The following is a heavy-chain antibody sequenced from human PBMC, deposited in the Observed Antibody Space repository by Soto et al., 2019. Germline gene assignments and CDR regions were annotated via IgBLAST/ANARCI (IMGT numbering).Heavy chain of an antibody. V-gene: IGHV3-33*01. CDR1: GFTFSSYG. J-gene: IGHJ4*02. CDR2: IWYDGSNK. Sequence: GGSLRLSCAASGFTFSSYGMHWVRQAPGKGLEWVAVIWYDGSNKYYADSVKGRFTISRDNSKNTLYLQMNSLRAEDTAVYYCARGYGDGSGGFDYWGQGTLVTVSS. D-gene: IGHD3-10*01. CDR3: ARGYGDGSGGFDY.